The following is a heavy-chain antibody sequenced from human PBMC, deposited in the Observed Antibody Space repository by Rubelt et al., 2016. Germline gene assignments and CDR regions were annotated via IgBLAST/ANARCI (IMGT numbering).Heavy chain of an antibody. D-gene: IGHD3-10*01. CDR2: INHSGTS. J-gene: IGHJ4*02. Sequence: QVQLRQWGAGLLKPSETLSLTCAVYDGSFSAYYWSWIRQPPGKGLEWIGEINHSGTSNYNPSLKSRVTISIDTSENQFSLGLSSVTAADTAVYYCARGSERMIWSLYYFDYWGQGTLVTVSS. CDR3: ARGSERMIWSLYYFDY. CDR1: DGSFSAYY. V-gene: IGHV4-34*02.